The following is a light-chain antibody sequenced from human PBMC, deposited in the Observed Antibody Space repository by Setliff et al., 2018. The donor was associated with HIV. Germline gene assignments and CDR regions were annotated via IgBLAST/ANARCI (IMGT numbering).Light chain of an antibody. Sequence: QSALTQPASVSGSPGQSITISCTGTSSDVGGYDYVSWYQQHPGEAPKLIIFEVTNRASGVSDRFSGSKSGNTASLTISGLQAEAEALYYCSSYIRFTHYVFGTGTKVTVL. J-gene: IGLJ1*01. CDR1: SSDVGGYDY. CDR3: SSYIRFTHYV. CDR2: EVT. V-gene: IGLV2-14*01.